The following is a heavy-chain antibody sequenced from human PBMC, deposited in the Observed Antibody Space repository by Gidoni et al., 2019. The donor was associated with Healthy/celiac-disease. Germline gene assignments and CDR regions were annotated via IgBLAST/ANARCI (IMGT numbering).Heavy chain of an antibody. CDR1: GFTFSSYA. CDR2: ISYDGSNK. CDR3: ARDVAYYDILTGYYFYYYYGMDV. J-gene: IGHJ6*02. D-gene: IGHD3-9*01. V-gene: IGHV3-30*04. Sequence: QVQLVESGGGVVQPGRSLRLSCAASGFTFSSYAVHWVRPAPGRGLEWVAVISYDGSNKYYADSVKGRFTISRDNSKNTLYLQMNSLRAEDTAVYYCARDVAYYDILTGYYFYYYYGMDVWGQGTTVTVSS.